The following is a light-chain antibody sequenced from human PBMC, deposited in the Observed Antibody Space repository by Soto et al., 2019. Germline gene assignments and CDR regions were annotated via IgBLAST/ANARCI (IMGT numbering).Light chain of an antibody. Sequence: ETVMTQSPATLSVSPGERATLSCRASQSVFSSLAWYQHKPGQAPRLLIYGAATRATGIPARFSGSGSGTEFTLTISSLQSDDIAVYYCQQYHNRPAFGQGTKVEIK. CDR1: QSVFSS. CDR2: GAA. CDR3: QQYHNRPA. J-gene: IGKJ1*01. V-gene: IGKV3-15*01.